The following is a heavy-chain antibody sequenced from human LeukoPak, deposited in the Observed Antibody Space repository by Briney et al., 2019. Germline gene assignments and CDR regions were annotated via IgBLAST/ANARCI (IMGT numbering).Heavy chain of an antibody. V-gene: IGHV3-48*02. CDR2: ISTMSSTK. J-gene: IGHJ4*02. CDR1: GFTFSNFD. CDR3: ARGKIGYYYGDSDGF. Sequence: GGSLRLSCAVSGFTFSNFDMNWVRHAPGKGLEWVSYISTMSSTKYYADSVKGRFTISRDSAQNSLYLQMNSLRDEDTAIYYCARGKIGYYYGDSDGFWGQGTLVTVSS. D-gene: IGHD4-17*01.